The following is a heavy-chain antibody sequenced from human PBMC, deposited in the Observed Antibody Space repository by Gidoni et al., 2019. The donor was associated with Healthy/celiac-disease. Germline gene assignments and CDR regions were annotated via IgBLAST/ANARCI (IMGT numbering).Heavy chain of an antibody. V-gene: IGHV4-39*01. CDR3: ARGEDRGLFDY. Sequence: QLQLQESGPGLVKPSETLSLTCTVSGGSISSSSYYWGWIRQPPGKGLEWSGSIYYSGGTYSNPSIRRRVTKPVDTSKNQFSRKLGWGTAADTAVYYGARGEDRGLFDYWGQGTRVTVSS. CDR1: GGSISSSSYY. CDR2: IYYSGGT. J-gene: IGHJ4*02. D-gene: IGHD3-22*01.